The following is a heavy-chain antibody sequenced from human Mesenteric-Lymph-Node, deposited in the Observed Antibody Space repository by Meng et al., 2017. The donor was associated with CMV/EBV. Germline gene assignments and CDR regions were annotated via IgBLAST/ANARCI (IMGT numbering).Heavy chain of an antibody. CDR1: GFTFSSYE. J-gene: IGHJ3*02. CDR3: ASQGKYYYDSSNYHDAFDI. Sequence: GESLKISCATSGFTFSSYEMNWVRQAPGKGLEWVSYISSSGSTIYYADSVKGRFTISRDNAKNSLYLQMNSLRAEDTAVYYCASQGKYYYDSSNYHDAFDIWGQGTMVTVSS. CDR2: ISSSGSTI. V-gene: IGHV3-48*03. D-gene: IGHD3-22*01.